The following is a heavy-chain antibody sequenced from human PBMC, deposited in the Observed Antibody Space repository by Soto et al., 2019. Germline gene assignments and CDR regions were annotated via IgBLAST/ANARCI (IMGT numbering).Heavy chain of an antibody. CDR2: INAGNGNT. CDR3: ARERLSYVPYYYSGMDV. J-gene: IGHJ6*02. D-gene: IGHD3-10*02. V-gene: IGHV1-3*01. CDR1: GYTFTSYA. Sequence: ASVKVSCKASGYTFTSYAMHWVRQAPGQRLEWMGWINAGNGNTKYSQKFQGRVTITRDTSASTAYMELSSLRSEDTAVYYCARERLSYVPYYYSGMDVWGQGTTVTVSS.